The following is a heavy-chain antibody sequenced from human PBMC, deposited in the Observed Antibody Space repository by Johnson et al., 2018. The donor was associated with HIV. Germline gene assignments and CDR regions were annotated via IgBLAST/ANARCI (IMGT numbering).Heavy chain of an antibody. Sequence: VQLVESGGGLIQPGGSLRLSCAASGFTVSSNYMSWVRQAPGKGLEWVSVISSGGSTYYADSVKGRFTISRDNSKNTLYLQMNSLRAEDTAVYYCASLTYYYDSSGYSPGAFDIWGQGTMVTVSS. V-gene: IGHV3-53*01. CDR2: ISSGGST. CDR1: GFTVSSNY. D-gene: IGHD3-22*01. CDR3: ASLTYYYDSSGYSPGAFDI. J-gene: IGHJ3*02.